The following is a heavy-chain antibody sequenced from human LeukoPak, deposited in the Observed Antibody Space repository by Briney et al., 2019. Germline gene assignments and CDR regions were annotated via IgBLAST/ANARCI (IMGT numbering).Heavy chain of an antibody. CDR2: ISSSSSYI. CDR1: GFTFSSYS. CDR3: ARGRDWEGYCSGGSCYLFDY. Sequence: PGGSLRLSCAASGFTFSSYSMNWVRQAPGKGLEWVSSISSSSSYIYYADSVKGRFTISRDNAKNSLYLQMNSLRAEDTAVYYCARGRDWEGYCSGGSCYLFDYWGQGTLVTVSS. J-gene: IGHJ4*02. D-gene: IGHD2-15*01. V-gene: IGHV3-21*01.